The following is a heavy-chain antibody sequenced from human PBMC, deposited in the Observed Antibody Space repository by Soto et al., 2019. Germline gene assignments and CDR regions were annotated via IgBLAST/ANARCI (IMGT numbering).Heavy chain of an antibody. CDR3: ASPRQGNYDFLSGYYALDY. J-gene: IGHJ4*02. Sequence: SETLSLTCTVSGASISSSRSYWGWVRQPPGKGLEWIGSFYYTGGTYSTYYNPSLKSRVTISVATSKSQFSLTLRAVTAADTAVYYCASPRQGNYDFLSGYYALDYWGQGTLVTVSS. CDR2: FYYTGGT. D-gene: IGHD3-3*01. V-gene: IGHV4-39*01. CDR1: GASISSSRSY.